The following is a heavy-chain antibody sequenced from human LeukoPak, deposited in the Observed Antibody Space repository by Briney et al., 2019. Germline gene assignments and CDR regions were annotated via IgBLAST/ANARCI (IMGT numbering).Heavy chain of an antibody. Sequence: TTSETLSLTCTVSGASISRGGYYWSWIRQHPGKGLECIGDIYYSVSTYYNPSLKSRVTISVDTSKKQFSLKLNSVTAADTAVYYCARKNSSGYYYAGNAFDIWGPGTMLTVSS. CDR3: ARKNSSGYYYAGNAFDI. J-gene: IGHJ3*02. CDR1: GASISRGGYY. D-gene: IGHD3-22*01. CDR2: IYYSVST. V-gene: IGHV4-31*03.